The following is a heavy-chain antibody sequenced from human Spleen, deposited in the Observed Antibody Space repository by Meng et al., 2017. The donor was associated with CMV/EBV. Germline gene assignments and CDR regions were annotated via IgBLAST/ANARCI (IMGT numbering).Heavy chain of an antibody. D-gene: IGHD3-10*01. J-gene: IGHJ4*02. Sequence: ASVKVSCKASGYTFITFGFSWVRQAPGQGLEWKGWISTYNRNTNYEQKFQGRLTLTTDASTDTAYMELLCLRSDDTAVSFCARDATTGSSNFYFDSLGQGTLVTVSS. V-gene: IGHV1-18*01. CDR2: ISTYNRNT. CDR3: ARDATTGSSNFYFDS. CDR1: GYTFITFG.